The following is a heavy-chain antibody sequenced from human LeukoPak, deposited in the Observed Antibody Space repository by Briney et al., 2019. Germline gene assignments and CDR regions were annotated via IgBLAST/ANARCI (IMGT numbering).Heavy chain of an antibody. Sequence: SETLSRTCAVYGGSFSGYYWSWIRQPPGKGLEWIGEINHSGSTNYNPSLKSRVTISVDTSKNQFSLKLSSVTAADTAVYYCARVVVVAADLTYYYYGMDVWGQGTTVTVSS. CDR2: INHSGST. CDR3: ARVVVVAADLTYYYYGMDV. V-gene: IGHV4-34*01. J-gene: IGHJ6*02. D-gene: IGHD2-15*01. CDR1: GGSFSGYY.